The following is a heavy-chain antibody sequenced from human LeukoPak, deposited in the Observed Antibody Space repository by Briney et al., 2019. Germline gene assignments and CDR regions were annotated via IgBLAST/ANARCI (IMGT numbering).Heavy chain of an antibody. Sequence: SETLSLTCAVYGGSFSDYYWSWIRQPPGKGLEWIGEINHSGTTNYNPSLKSRVTISVDTSKNQFSLKLSSVTAADTAVYYCARARAVYCSGGSCYSGGVDYWGQGTLVTVSS. D-gene: IGHD2-15*01. CDR1: GGSFSDYY. CDR2: INHSGTT. J-gene: IGHJ4*02. CDR3: ARARAVYCSGGSCYSGGVDY. V-gene: IGHV4-34*01.